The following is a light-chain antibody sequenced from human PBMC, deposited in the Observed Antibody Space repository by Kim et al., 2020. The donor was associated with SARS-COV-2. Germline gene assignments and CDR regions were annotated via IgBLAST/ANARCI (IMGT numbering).Light chain of an antibody. J-gene: IGLJ2*01. CDR2: EVN. CDR3: SSYAASDTLL. Sequence: QSALTQPPSASGSPGQSVTISCTGTSSDVGGYNYVSWYQQHPGKAPKLMIYEVNKRPSGVPDRFSGSKSGNTASLTVSGLQPEDEADYYCSSYAASDTLLFGGGTQLTVL. CDR1: SSDVGGYNY. V-gene: IGLV2-8*01.